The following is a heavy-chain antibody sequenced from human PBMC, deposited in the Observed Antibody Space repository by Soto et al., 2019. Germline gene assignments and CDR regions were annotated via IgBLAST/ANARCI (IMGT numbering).Heavy chain of an antibody. CDR1: GGTFSSYA. CDR3: ARGAKRYCSSTSCPNWFDP. Sequence: GASVKVSCKASGGTFSSYAISWVRQPHGQGLEWVGGIIPIFVTANFAQKLQGSVPITAGESTSTAYMELSSLRSEDTAVYYCARGAKRYCSSTSCPNWFDPWGQGTLVTVSA. J-gene: IGHJ5*02. CDR2: IIPIFVTA. D-gene: IGHD2-2*01. V-gene: IGHV1-69*13.